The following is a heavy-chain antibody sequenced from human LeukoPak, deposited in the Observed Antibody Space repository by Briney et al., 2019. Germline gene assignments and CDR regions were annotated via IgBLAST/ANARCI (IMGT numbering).Heavy chain of an antibody. CDR2: ISSGGDTI. CDR3: AREVVAVKWFDP. J-gene: IGHJ5*02. V-gene: IGHV3-48*04. D-gene: IGHD2-15*01. Sequence: GGSLRLSCAASGFTFSNAWMNWVRQAPGMGLEWVSYISSGGDTIYYASSVKGRFTISRDNAKNSLYLQMNNLRAEDTAVYYCAREVVAVKWFDPWGQGTLVTVSS. CDR1: GFTFSNAW.